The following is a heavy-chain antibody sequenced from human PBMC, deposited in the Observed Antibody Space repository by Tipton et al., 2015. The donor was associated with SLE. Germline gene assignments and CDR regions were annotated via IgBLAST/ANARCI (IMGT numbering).Heavy chain of an antibody. J-gene: IGHJ2*01. CDR2: IYTSGNT. CDR1: GGAISSGGYY. V-gene: IGHV4-61*02. CDR3: AKTLAGATPGRYQSYWYFDL. Sequence: LRLSCTVSGGAISSGGYYWSWIREPAGEGLEWIGRIYTSGNTVYNPSPKSRFTISMDLSNNHFSFILSSVTASDTAVYYCAKTLAGATPGRYQSYWYFDLWGRGLRVIVSS. D-gene: IGHD1-1*01.